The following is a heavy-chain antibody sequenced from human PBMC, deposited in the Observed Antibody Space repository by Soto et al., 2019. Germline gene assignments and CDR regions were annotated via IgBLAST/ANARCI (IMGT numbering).Heavy chain of an antibody. Sequence: SVKVSCKGSGPAFPASGVQWVRQTRGQRLAWMGWILVGSGDTNYSEKFQDRVTFSRDRSTSTVYMEMSGLRSEDTAIYYCAACGSGFYRAFDYWGHGALVSAS. CDR2: ILVGSGDT. V-gene: IGHV1-58*01. D-gene: IGHD3-22*01. J-gene: IGHJ4*03. CDR1: GPAFPASG. CDR3: AACGSGFYRAFDY.